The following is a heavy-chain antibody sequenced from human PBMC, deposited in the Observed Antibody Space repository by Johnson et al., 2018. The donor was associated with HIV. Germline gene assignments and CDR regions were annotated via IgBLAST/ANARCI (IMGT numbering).Heavy chain of an antibody. V-gene: IGHV3-23*01. J-gene: IGHJ3*02. CDR2: ITGTGGST. Sequence: VQLLESGGGVVQPGGSLRLSCAASGFTFSSYGMSWVRQAPGKGLEWVSGITGTGGSTYYADSVKGRFTISRDNSKNTLYLQMNSLRAEDTAVYYCASQVRGLRLGVDAFDIWGQGTLVTVSS. CDR1: GFTFSSYG. D-gene: IGHD5-12*01. CDR3: ASQVRGLRLGVDAFDI.